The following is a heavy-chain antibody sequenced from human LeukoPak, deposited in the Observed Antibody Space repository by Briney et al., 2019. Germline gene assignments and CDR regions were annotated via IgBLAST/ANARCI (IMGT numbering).Heavy chain of an antibody. CDR1: GFTFSSYA. Sequence: GGSLRLSCAASGFTFSSYAMSWVRQAPGKGLEWVSAISGSGGSTYYADSVKGRFTISRDNSKNTLYLQMNSLRAEDTAVYYCAKDYYDSFREGTPSGYWSQGTLVTVSS. D-gene: IGHD3-22*01. V-gene: IGHV3-23*01. J-gene: IGHJ4*02. CDR3: AKDYYDSFREGTPSGY. CDR2: ISGSGGST.